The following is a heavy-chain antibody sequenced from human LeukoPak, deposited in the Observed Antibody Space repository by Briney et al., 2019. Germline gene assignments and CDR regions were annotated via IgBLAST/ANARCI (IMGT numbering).Heavy chain of an antibody. CDR2: MNPNSGNT. D-gene: IGHD6-19*01. Sequence: ASVKVSCKASGYTFTSYDINWVRQATGQGLEWMGWMNPNSGNTGYAQKFQGRVTMTRNTSISAAYMELSSLRSEDTAVYYCARDSVAVFYYYYGIDVWGQGTTVTVSS. V-gene: IGHV1-8*01. CDR3: ARDSVAVFYYYYGIDV. CDR1: GYTFTSYD. J-gene: IGHJ6*02.